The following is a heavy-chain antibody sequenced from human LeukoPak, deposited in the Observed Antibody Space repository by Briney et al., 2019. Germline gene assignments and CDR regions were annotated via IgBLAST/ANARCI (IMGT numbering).Heavy chain of an antibody. D-gene: IGHD6-13*01. CDR3: ARGRYSSSWAHYYYYGMDV. Sequence: SETLSLTCAVYGGSFSGYYWSWIRQPPGKGLVWIGEINHSGSTNYNPSLKSRVTISVDTSKNQFSLKLSSVTAADTAVYYCARGRYSSSWAHYYYYGMDVWGQGTTVTVSS. CDR2: INHSGST. CDR1: GGSFSGYY. J-gene: IGHJ6*02. V-gene: IGHV4-34*01.